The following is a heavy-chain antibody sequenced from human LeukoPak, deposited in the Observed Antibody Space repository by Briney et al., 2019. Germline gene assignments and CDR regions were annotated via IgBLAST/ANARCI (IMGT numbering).Heavy chain of an antibody. V-gene: IGHV3-74*01. CDR2: ISPTGSTT. Sequence: GGSLRLSCAASGFTFSSFRMNWVRQLPGKGLVWVSRISPTGSTTSYADSVKGRFTVSRDNAKNTLYLQVNNLRAEDTAVYYCARGPNSNWSGLDFWGQGTLLTVSS. CDR1: GFTFSSFR. CDR3: ARGPNSNWSGLDF. D-gene: IGHD6-6*01. J-gene: IGHJ4*02.